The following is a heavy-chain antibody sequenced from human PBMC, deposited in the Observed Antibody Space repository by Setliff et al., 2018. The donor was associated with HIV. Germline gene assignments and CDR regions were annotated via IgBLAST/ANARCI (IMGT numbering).Heavy chain of an antibody. CDR2: INHSGSN. J-gene: IGHJ6*03. CDR1: GESLSPFY. V-gene: IGHV4-34*01. CDR3: ARLVTVVTLNYMDV. Sequence: SETLSLTCAVYGESLSPFYWSWIRQSPGKGLEWIGEINHSGSNNYNPSLKSRVTISVDTSKNQFSLKLSSVTAADTAVYYCARLVTVVTLNYMDVWGKGTTVTVSS. D-gene: IGHD2-21*02.